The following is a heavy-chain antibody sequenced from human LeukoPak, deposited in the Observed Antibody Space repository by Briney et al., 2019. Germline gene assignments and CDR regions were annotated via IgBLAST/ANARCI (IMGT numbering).Heavy chain of an antibody. CDR3: ARDMIAARPNWFDP. V-gene: IGHV1-18*01. Sequence: GASVKVSCKASGYSFTTYGISWVRQAPGQGLEWMGWISAYNGNTNYAQKLQGRVTMTTDTSTSTAYMELRSLRYDDTAVYYCARDMIAARPNWFDPWGQGTLVPVSS. D-gene: IGHD6-6*01. CDR1: GYSFTTYG. J-gene: IGHJ5*02. CDR2: ISAYNGNT.